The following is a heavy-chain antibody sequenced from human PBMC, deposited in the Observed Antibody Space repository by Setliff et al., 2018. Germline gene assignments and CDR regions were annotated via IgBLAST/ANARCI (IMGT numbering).Heavy chain of an antibody. J-gene: IGHJ4*02. CDR2: INHSGST. CDR1: GGSFSGYY. Sequence: SETLSLTCAVYGGSFSGYYWSWIRQPPGKGLEWIGEINHSGSTNYNPSLKSRVTISVDTSKNQFSLKVSSVTAADTAVYYCARTPDGFLGDGYNLNTLGYFDSWGQGTLVTVSS. V-gene: IGHV4-34*01. D-gene: IGHD3-3*01. CDR3: ARTPDGFLGDGYNLNTLGYFDS.